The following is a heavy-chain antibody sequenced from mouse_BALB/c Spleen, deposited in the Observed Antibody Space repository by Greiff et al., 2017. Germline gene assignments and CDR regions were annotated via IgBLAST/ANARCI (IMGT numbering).Heavy chain of an antibody. CDR3: ANPGGTMIIDV. CDR1: GYTFTSYT. D-gene: IGHD2-4*01. V-gene: IGHV1-4*01. J-gene: IGHJ1*01. Sequence: VQLVESGAELARPGASVKMSCKASGYTFTSYTMHWVKQRPGQGLEWIGYINPSSGYTNYNQKFKDKATLTADKSSSTAYMQLSSLTSEDSAVYYCANPGGTMIIDVWGAGTTVTVSS. CDR2: INPSSGYT.